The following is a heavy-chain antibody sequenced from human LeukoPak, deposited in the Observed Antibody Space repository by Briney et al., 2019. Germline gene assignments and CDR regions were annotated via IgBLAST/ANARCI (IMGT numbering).Heavy chain of an antibody. V-gene: IGHV3-30*02. Sequence: GGSLRLSCAASGFTFSSYGMHWVRQAPGKGLEWVAFIRYDGSNKYYADSVKGRFTISRDNSKNTLYLQMNSLRAEDTAVYYCAKDLRPYYYYYYIDVWGKGTTVTVSS. CDR1: GFTFSSYG. CDR2: IRYDGSNK. J-gene: IGHJ6*03. CDR3: AKDLRPYYYYYYIDV.